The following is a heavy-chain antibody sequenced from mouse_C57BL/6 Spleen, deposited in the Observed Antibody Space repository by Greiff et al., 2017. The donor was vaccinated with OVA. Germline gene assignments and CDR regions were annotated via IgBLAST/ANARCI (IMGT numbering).Heavy chain of an antibody. D-gene: IGHD2-4*01. Sequence: VQLQQSGAELVRPGASVKLSCTASGFNIKDDYMHWVKQRPEQGLEWIGWIDPENGDTDYASKFKGKATITADTSSNTASLPLSSLTSEDAAVYYCTAGLRRRAMDYWGQGTSVTVSS. J-gene: IGHJ4*01. CDR3: TAGLRRRAMDY. CDR2: IDPENGDT. CDR1: GFNIKDDY. V-gene: IGHV14-4*01.